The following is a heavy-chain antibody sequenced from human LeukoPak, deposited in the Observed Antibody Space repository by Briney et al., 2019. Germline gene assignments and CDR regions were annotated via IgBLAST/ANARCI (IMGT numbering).Heavy chain of an antibody. D-gene: IGHD2-2*02. Sequence: GGSLRLSCAASGFTFSSYAMHWVRQAPGKGLEWVAVISYDGSNKYYADSVKGRFTISRDNSKNTLYLQMNSLRDEDTAVYYCAKGYCSSTSCYRVPFDYWGQGTLVTVSS. CDR3: AKGYCSSTSCYRVPFDY. V-gene: IGHV3-30-3*01. CDR1: GFTFSSYA. CDR2: ISYDGSNK. J-gene: IGHJ4*02.